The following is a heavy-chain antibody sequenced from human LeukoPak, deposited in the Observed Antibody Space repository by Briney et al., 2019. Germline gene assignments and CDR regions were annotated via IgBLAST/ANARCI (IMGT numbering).Heavy chain of an antibody. D-gene: IGHD4-17*01. Sequence: GGSLRLSCAASGYTFSGYAMHWVRQASGKGVEGVGRMRRKEKSYATAYGVGVEDRFTISRDDANRQAYLQMNSLKTEDTAVYYCTRQGARDYGDYGYYYYYMDVWGKGTTVTLSS. V-gene: IGHV3-73*01. J-gene: IGHJ6*03. CDR3: TRQGARDYGDYGYYYYYMDV. CDR1: GYTFSGYA. CDR2: MRRKEKSYAT.